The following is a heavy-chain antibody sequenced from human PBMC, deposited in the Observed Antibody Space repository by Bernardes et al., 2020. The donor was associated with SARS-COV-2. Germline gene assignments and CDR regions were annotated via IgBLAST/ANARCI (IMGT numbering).Heavy chain of an antibody. CDR3: ARDFGGNSDY. Sequence: GGSLRLSCAASGFRVSAYWMHWVRQVPGEGLGLVSRINEDGSITNYADSVKGRFTISRDIAKNKIYLQMNSLRTEDTAVYYCARDFGGNSDYWGQGTLVTVSS. D-gene: IGHD2-21*01. CDR2: INEDGSIT. J-gene: IGHJ4*02. CDR1: GFRVSAYW. V-gene: IGHV3-74*01.